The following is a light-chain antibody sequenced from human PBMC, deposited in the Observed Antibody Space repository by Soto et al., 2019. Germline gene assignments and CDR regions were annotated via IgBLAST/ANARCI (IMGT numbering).Light chain of an antibody. CDR2: TNS. Sequence: QPVLTQPPSVSGAPGQRVTISCTGSNSNIGAGYDVHWYQQLPGTAPKLLIYTNSHRPSGVPDRFSVSKSATSASLAITGLQAEDEADYYCQSYDTSLSASVFGGGTKVTVL. J-gene: IGLJ2*01. V-gene: IGLV1-40*01. CDR1: NSNIGAGYD. CDR3: QSYDTSLSASV.